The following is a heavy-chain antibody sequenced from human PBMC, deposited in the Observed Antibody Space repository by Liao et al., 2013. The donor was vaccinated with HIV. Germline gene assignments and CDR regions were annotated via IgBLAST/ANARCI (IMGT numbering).Heavy chain of an antibody. V-gene: IGHV4-4*07. CDR3: ARPAARXYYYYKDV. CDR1: GGSFSNYY. CDR2: IYTSGST. Sequence: QVQLQESGPGLVKPSETLSLTCAVYGGSFSNYYWSWIRQPAGKGLEWIGRIYTSGSTNYNPSLKSRVTMSVDTSKNQFSLKLSSVTAADTAVYYCARPAARXYYYYKDVWGKGTTVTVSS. D-gene: IGHD2-2*01. J-gene: IGHJ6*03.